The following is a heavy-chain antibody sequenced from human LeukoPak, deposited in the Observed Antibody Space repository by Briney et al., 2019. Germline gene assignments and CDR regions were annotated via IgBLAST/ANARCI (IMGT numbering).Heavy chain of an antibody. J-gene: IGHJ6*03. CDR2: ISGSGGST. CDR3: AKWGATVTPDYYYYYMDV. Sequence: GGSLRLSCVASGFTFSSYWMHWVRQAPGKGLEWVSAISGSGGSTYYADSVKGRFTISRDNSKNTLYLQMNSLRAEDTAVYYCAKWGATVTPDYYYYYMDVWGKGTTVTVSS. CDR1: GFTFSSYW. D-gene: IGHD4-17*01. V-gene: IGHV3-23*01.